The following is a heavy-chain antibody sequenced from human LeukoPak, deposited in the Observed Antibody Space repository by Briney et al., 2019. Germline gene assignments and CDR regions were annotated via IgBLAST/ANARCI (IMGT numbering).Heavy chain of an antibody. D-gene: IGHD6-13*01. CDR2: IYHSGST. Sequence: SGTLSLTCAVSGGSISSSNWWSWVRQPPGKGLEWIGEIYHSGSTNYNPSLKSRVTISVDKSKNQFSLKLSSVTAADTAVYYCARDGAGIAAAGTYYGMDVWGQGTTVTVSS. V-gene: IGHV4-4*02. CDR3: ARDGAGIAAAGTYYGMDV. J-gene: IGHJ6*02. CDR1: GGSISSSNW.